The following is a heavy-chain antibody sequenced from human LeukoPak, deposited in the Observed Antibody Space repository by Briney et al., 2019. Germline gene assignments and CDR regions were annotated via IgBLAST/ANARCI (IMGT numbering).Heavy chain of an antibody. D-gene: IGHD3-10*01. Sequence: PGGSLRLSCEASGFTFGRYTMNWVRQAPGKGLEWVSSISPTSIYIYYGDSVGGRFTISRDTAKNALYLEMNSLRAEDTAVFYCARDLLYGAARGSFDLWGQGTMVTVSS. CDR1: GFTFGRYT. V-gene: IGHV3-21*01. CDR3: ARDLLYGAARGSFDL. CDR2: ISPTSIYI. J-gene: IGHJ3*01.